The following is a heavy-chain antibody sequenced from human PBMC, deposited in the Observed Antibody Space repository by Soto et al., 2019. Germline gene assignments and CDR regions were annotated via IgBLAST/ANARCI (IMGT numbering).Heavy chain of an antibody. J-gene: IGHJ3*02. Sequence: ASVKVSCKVSGYTLTELSMHWVRQAPGKGLEWMGGFDPEDGETIYAQKFQGRVTITADESTSTAYMELSSLRSEDTAVYYCAREGRGNITMVRGVIIGAFGIWGQGTMVTVSS. D-gene: IGHD3-10*01. V-gene: IGHV1-24*01. CDR2: FDPEDGET. CDR3: AREGRGNITMVRGVIIGAFGI. CDR1: GYTLTELS.